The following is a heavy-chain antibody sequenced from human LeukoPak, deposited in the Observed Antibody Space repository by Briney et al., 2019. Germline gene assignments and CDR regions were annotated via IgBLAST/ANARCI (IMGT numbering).Heavy chain of an antibody. CDR3: ARGRHDITMIVVVMTSVSYYLDV. Sequence: PPESRSLPCAVMGGSFSGSHWTWIRQSPGKGLEWMGDINPSGSTYYNPSLKSRLTISVDTSKNQFSLKLRSVTAADTAVYYCARGRHDITMIVVVMTSVSYYLDVWGKGTTVTVS. J-gene: IGHJ6*03. D-gene: IGHD3-22*01. CDR2: INPSGST. CDR1: GGSFSGSH. V-gene: IGHV4-34*01.